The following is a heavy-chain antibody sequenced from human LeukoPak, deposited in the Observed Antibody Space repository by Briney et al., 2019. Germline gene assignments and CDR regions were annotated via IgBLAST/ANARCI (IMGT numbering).Heavy chain of an antibody. J-gene: IGHJ5*02. CDR3: ARGGYYGSGNDFRFDP. Sequence: SETLSLTCTVSGGSISSYYWSWIRQPPGKGLEWIGYIYYSGSTNYNPSLKSRVTISVDTSKKQFSLKLRSVTAADTAVYYCARGGYYGSGNDFRFDPWGQGTQVTVSS. D-gene: IGHD3-10*01. CDR1: GGSISSYY. CDR2: IYYSGST. V-gene: IGHV4-59*01.